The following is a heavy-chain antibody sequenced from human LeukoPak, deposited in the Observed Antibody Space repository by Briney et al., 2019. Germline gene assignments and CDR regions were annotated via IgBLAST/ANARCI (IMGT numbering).Heavy chain of an antibody. D-gene: IGHD1-26*01. J-gene: IGHJ4*02. CDR2: IKSKIHGGTT. CDR3: TRVASGSDWTIGY. CDR1: GFSFSDAW. V-gene: IGHV3-15*01. Sequence: SLLLSCAASGFSFSDAWMTWVRQAPGKGLEWVGRIKSKIHGGTTDYAAPVKGRFTISRDDSKNTLYLQMNSLKTEDTAVYYCTRVASGSDWTIGYWGQGTLVTVSS.